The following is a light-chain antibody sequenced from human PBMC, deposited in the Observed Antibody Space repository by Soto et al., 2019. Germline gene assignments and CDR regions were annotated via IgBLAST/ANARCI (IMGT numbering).Light chain of an antibody. CDR3: HQRQSWPRT. J-gene: IGKJ1*01. V-gene: IGKV3-20*01. Sequence: EIVLTQSPGTLSLSPGERATLSCMASQSVSSSYLAWYQQKPGQAPRLLIYGASSRATGIPDRFSGSGSGTDFTLTISRLEPEDFALYYCHQRQSWPRTFGQGTKVDIK. CDR2: GAS. CDR1: QSVSSSY.